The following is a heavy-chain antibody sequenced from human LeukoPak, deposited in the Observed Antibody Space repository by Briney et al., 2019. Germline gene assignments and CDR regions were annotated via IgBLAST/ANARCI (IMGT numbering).Heavy chain of an antibody. Sequence: PGGSLRLSCAASGFTFSSYEMNWVCQAPGRGLEWVSYISSSGSTIYYADSVKGRFTISRDNAKNSLYLQMNSLRAEDTAVYYCAELGIIGGVWGKGTTVTISS. J-gene: IGHJ6*04. CDR1: GFTFSSYE. CDR3: AELGIIGGV. CDR2: ISSSGSTI. D-gene: IGHD3-16*01. V-gene: IGHV3-48*03.